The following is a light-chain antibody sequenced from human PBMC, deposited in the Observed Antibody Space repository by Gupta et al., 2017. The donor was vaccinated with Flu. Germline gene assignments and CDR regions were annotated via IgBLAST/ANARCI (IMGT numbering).Light chain of an antibody. J-gene: IGKJ1*01. V-gene: IGKV2-30*01. Sequence: VTLGQPASISCRSSQGLVYSDGNTYLHWFQQRPGQTPRRLIHLVSYRDSGVPDRLSGSGSGTDFTLKISRVEAEDVGIYFGRQGAHWPWKFGKGTKVEVK. CDR2: LVS. CDR1: QGLVYSDGNTY. CDR3: RQGAHWPWK.